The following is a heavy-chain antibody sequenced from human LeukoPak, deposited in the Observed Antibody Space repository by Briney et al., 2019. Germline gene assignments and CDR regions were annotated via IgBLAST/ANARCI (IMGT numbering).Heavy chain of an antibody. CDR2: INPNSGGT. CDR3: AKGSSLESPLDY. D-gene: IGHD6-6*01. Sequence: ASLKVSCKASGYTFTGYYMHWVRQAPGQGLEWMGWINPNSGGTNYAQNFQGRVTMTRDTSISTAYMELSRLRSDDTAVYYCAKGSSLESPLDYWGQGTLVTVSS. CDR1: GYTFTGYY. J-gene: IGHJ4*02. V-gene: IGHV1-2*02.